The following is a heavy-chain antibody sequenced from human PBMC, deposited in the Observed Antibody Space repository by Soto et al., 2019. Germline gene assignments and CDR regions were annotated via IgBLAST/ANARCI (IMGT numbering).Heavy chain of an antibody. V-gene: IGHV5-10-1*01. CDR2: IDPSDSYT. CDR3: ARWSAGRDDY. CDR1: GYSFTTYW. D-gene: IGHD1-26*01. J-gene: IGHJ4*02. Sequence: GESLKISCKGSGYSFTTYWITWVRQMPGKGLEWMGRIDPSDSYTNYSPSFQGHVTISADKSISTAYLQWSSLKASDTAMYYCARWSAGRDDYWGQGTLVTVSS.